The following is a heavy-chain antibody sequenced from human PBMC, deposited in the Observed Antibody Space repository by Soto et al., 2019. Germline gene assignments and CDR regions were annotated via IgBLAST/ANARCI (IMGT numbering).Heavy chain of an antibody. CDR2: ISYDGSNK. V-gene: IGHV3-30-3*01. CDR3: ARANPRYFGMDV. CDR1: GFTFSSYA. J-gene: IGHJ6*02. Sequence: QVQLVESGGGVVQPGRSLRLSCAASGFTFSSYAMNWVRQAPGKGLEWVAVISYDGSNKYYADSVKGRFTISRDNSKNTLYLQMNSLRAEDTAVYYCARANPRYFGMDVWGQGTTVTVSS.